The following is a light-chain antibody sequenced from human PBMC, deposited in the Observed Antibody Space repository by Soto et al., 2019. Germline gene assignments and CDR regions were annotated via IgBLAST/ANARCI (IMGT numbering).Light chain of an antibody. CDR2: DVA. V-gene: IGLV2-14*03. CDR1: SSDVGAYNF. CDR3: MSFTSSNTYV. Sequence: QSALTQPASVSWSPGQSITISCTGTSSDVGAYNFVSWYQHYPDKAPKVVIYDVANRPSGVSYRFSASKSGNTASLTISGLQAEDEADYYCMSFTSSNTYVFGTGTKVTVL. J-gene: IGLJ1*01.